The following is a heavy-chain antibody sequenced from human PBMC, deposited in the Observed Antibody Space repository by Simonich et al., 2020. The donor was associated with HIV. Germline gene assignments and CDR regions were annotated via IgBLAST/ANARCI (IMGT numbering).Heavy chain of an antibody. CDR1: GYTFTGYY. CDR3: ARAVDSGSYFWFDP. V-gene: IGHV1-2*02. CDR2: NKPNRGGT. J-gene: IGHJ5*02. Sequence: QVQLVQSGAEVKKPGASVKVSCKASGYTFTGYYIHWVRQAPGQGLEYMGWNKPNRGGTNYAKKFQGRVTMTRDTSISTAYMELSRLESDDTAMYYCARAVDSGSYFWFDPWGQGTLVTVSS. D-gene: IGHD1-26*01.